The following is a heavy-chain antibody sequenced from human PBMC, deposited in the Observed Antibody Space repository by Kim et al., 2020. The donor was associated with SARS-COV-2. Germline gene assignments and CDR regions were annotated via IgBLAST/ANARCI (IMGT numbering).Heavy chain of an antibody. D-gene: IGHD2-21*01. CDR3: ARVQGCGGDCDAFDI. V-gene: IGHV1-18*01. CDR2: IRADNGKT. Sequence: ASVKVSCKASGYTFTTYGISWVRQAPGQGLEWMGWIRADNGKTNYAQKLQGRVTMTIDPYTDTAYMEMRSLRSDDTAVYYWARVQGCGGDCDAFDIWGQGTLVTFSS. J-gene: IGHJ3*02. CDR1: GYTFTTYG.